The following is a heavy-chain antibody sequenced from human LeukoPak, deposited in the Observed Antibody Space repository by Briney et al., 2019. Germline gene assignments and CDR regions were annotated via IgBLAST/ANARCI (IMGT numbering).Heavy chain of an antibody. Sequence: GRSLRLSCAASGFTFSSYAMHWVRQAPGKGLEWVAVISYDGSNKYYADSVKGRFTISGDNSKNTLYLQMNSLRAEDTAVYYCARDLGNTGLGENWFDPWGQGTLVTVSS. CDR3: ARDLGNTGLGENWFDP. D-gene: IGHD3-10*01. CDR2: ISYDGSNK. J-gene: IGHJ5*02. CDR1: GFTFSSYA. V-gene: IGHV3-30*01.